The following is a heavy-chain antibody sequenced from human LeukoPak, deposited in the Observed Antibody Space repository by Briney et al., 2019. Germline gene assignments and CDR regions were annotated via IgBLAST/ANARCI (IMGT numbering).Heavy chain of an antibody. CDR2: IWYDGSNK. J-gene: IGHJ4*02. Sequence: GRSLRLSCAASGFTFSSYGMHWVRQAPGKGLEGVAVIWYDGSNKYYADFVKGRFTISRDNAKNTLYLQMISLRAEDTAVYYCTTDPVVTPWDYWGQGTLVTVSS. CDR1: GFTFSSYG. D-gene: IGHD3-22*01. V-gene: IGHV3-33*03. CDR3: TTDPVVTPWDY.